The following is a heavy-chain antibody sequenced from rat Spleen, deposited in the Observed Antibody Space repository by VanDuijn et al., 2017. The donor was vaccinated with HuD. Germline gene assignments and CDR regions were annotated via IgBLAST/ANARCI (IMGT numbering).Heavy chain of an antibody. D-gene: IGHD4-5*01. CDR3: ARSIIRGKGGYYVMDA. CDR1: GLSLTSNS. CDR2: IWNNGGT. J-gene: IGHJ4*01. Sequence: QVQLKESGPGLVQPSQTLSLTCTVSGLSLTSNSVSWIRQPPGKGLEWMGVIWNNGGTVYNSAINSRLSISRDTSKSQVFLKRNSLQTEDTAMDVCARSIIRGKGGYYVMDAWGQGASVTVSS. V-gene: IGHV2-47*01.